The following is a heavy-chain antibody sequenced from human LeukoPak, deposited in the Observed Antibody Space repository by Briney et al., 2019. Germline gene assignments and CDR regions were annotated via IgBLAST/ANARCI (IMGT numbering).Heavy chain of an antibody. CDR3: ARDGGYRGYDADC. CDR1: GFTFSTYS. CDR2: ISDSSAM. D-gene: IGHD5-12*01. J-gene: IGHJ4*02. V-gene: IGHV3-48*01. Sequence: GGSLRLSCEASGFTFSTYSMKWVRQAPGKGLEWVSYISDSSAMYYADSVRGRFTISRENDKNSLFLQMNSLRAEDTAVYYCARDGGYRGYDADCWGQGTLVTVSS.